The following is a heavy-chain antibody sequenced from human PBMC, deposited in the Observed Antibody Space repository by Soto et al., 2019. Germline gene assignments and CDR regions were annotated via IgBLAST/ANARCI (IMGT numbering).Heavy chain of an antibody. CDR3: AAHDGDSTGFVYYFDS. CDR2: IIPIFGTA. Sequence: SVKVSCKASGGTFSSYAISWVRQAPGQGLEWMGGIIPIFGTANYAQKFQGRVTITADESTSTAYMELSSLRSEDTAVYYCAAHDGDSTGFVYYFDSWGQGTLVTVSS. CDR1: GGTFSSYA. V-gene: IGHV1-69*13. J-gene: IGHJ4*02. D-gene: IGHD3-22*01.